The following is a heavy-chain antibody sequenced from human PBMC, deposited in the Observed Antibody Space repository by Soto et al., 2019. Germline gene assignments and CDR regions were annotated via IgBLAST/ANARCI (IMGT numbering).Heavy chain of an antibody. CDR2: IHYSGST. Sequence: QVQLQEAGPGLVKPSETLSLSCTISGGSISSDYWTWIRQPPGKGLEWIGYIHYSGSTNYNPSLKNRVTIPVDTSKNQFSLKLSSVTAADTAVYYCARVMGTQNRDYYYMDVWGKGTTVTVSS. J-gene: IGHJ6*03. D-gene: IGHD1-1*01. CDR1: GGSISSDY. CDR3: ARVMGTQNRDYYYMDV. V-gene: IGHV4-59*01.